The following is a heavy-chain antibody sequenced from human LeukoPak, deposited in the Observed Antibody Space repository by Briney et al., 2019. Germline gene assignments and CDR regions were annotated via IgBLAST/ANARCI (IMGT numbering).Heavy chain of an antibody. CDR3: ARASGYYYGMDV. CDR1: GGSISSGGYY. D-gene: IGHD3-10*01. J-gene: IGHJ6*02. V-gene: IGHV4-31*03. CDR2: IYYSGSA. Sequence: SETLSLTCTVSGGSISSGGYYWSWIRQHPGKGLEWIGYIYYSGSAYYNPSLKSRVTISVDTSKNQFSLKLSSVTAADTAVHYCARASGYYYGMDVWGQGTTVTVSS.